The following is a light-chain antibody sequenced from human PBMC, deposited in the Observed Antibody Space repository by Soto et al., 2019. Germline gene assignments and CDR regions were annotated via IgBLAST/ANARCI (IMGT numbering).Light chain of an antibody. CDR1: SSDVGGYNY. CDR2: DVT. V-gene: IGLV2-14*01. CDR3: SSYTSNSTPYV. J-gene: IGLJ1*01. Sequence: QSAPTQPASVSGSPGQSITFSCTGTSSDVGGYNYVSWYQQHPGKAPKVIIFDVTNRPSGVSNRFSGSKSGNTASLTISGLQAEDEADYYCSSYTSNSTPYVFGTGTKPPS.